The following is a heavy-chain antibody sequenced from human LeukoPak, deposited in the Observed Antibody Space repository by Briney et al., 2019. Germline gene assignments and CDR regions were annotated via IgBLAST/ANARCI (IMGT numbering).Heavy chain of an antibody. D-gene: IGHD5-12*01. V-gene: IGHV1-69*04. CDR2: IIPILGIA. Sequence: GASVKVSCKASGGTFSSYGISWVRQAPGQGLEWMGRIIPILGIANYAQKFQGRVTITADKSTSAAYMELSSLRSEDTAVYYCARERIVAKFLSYWGQGTLVTVPS. CDR1: GGTFSSYG. J-gene: IGHJ4*02. CDR3: ARERIVAKFLSY.